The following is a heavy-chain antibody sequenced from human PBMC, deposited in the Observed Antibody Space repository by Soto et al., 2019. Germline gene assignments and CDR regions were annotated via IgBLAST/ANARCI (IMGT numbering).Heavy chain of an antibody. V-gene: IGHV1-18*04. CDR2: ISAYNGNT. CDR3: ARVRIDYDFWSGYSHTDYYYYYGMDV. Sequence: ASVKVSCKASGYTFTSYGISWVRQAPGQGLEWMGWISAYNGNTNYAQKLQGRVTMTTDTSTSTAYMELRSLRSDDTAVYYCARVRIDYDFWSGYSHTDYYYYYGMDVWGQGTTVTVS. J-gene: IGHJ6*02. CDR1: GYTFTSYG. D-gene: IGHD3-3*01.